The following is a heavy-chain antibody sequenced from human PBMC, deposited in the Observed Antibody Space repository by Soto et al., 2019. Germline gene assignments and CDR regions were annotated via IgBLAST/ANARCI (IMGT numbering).Heavy chain of an antibody. CDR2: ISYDGGNK. V-gene: IGHV3-30-3*01. CDR1: GFTFSSYA. Sequence: PGGSLRLSCAASGFTFSSYAMHWVRQAPGKGLEWVAVISYDGGNKYSADSVKGRFTISRDNSKNTLYLQMNSLRAEDTAVYYCARDGLTYGSGSYQRQINWFDPWGQGTLVTVSS. D-gene: IGHD3-10*01. CDR3: ARDGLTYGSGSYQRQINWFDP. J-gene: IGHJ5*02.